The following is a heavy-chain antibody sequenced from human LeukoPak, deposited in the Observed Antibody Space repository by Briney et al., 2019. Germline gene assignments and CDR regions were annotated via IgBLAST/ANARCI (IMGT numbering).Heavy chain of an antibody. D-gene: IGHD3-3*01. V-gene: IGHV4-39*01. J-gene: IGHJ4*02. CDR3: ARATSNDYDFWSGYVH. CDR2: IYYSGST. Sequence: PSETLSLTCTVSGGSISSSSYYWGWIRQPPGKGLEWIGSIYYSGSTYYNPSLKSRVTISVDTSKNQFSLKLSSVTAADTAVYYCARATSNDYDFWSGYVHWGQGTLVTVSS. CDR1: GGSISSSSYY.